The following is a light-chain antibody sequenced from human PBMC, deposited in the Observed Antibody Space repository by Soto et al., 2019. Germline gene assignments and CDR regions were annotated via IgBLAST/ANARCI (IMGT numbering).Light chain of an antibody. CDR1: QSVSSY. CDR3: QQYGRSPWT. V-gene: IGKV3-11*01. CDR2: DAS. Sequence: EIVLTQSPATLSLSPGERATLSCRASQSVSSYLAWYQQKPGQAPRLLIYDASNRATGIPARFSGSGSGTDFTLTISSLEPEDFAGYYCQQYGRSPWTFGQGTKVEVK. J-gene: IGKJ1*01.